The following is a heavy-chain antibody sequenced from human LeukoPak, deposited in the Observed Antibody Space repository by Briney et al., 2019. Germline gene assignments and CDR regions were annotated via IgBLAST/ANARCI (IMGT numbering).Heavy chain of an antibody. CDR2: IKQDGREK. CDR1: GFTSSRYW. J-gene: IGHJ4*02. D-gene: IGHD3-10*01. Sequence: SGGSLRLSCAASGFTSSRYWMTWVRQAPGKGLEWVANIKQDGREKNYVDSVKGRFTISRDNAKNSLYLQMNSLRAEDTAVYYCARDVEGSGSYYSPWGQGTRVTVSS. CDR3: ARDVEGSGSYYSP. V-gene: IGHV3-7*01.